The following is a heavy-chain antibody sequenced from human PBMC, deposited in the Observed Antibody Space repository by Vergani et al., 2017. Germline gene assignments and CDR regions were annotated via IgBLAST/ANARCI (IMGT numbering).Heavy chain of an antibody. V-gene: IGHV3-7*02. Sequence: EVQLVQSGAAVKKPGESLKISCKGSGFSFSTYWIGWVRQMPGKGLEWVANIKQDGSEKYYVDSVKGRFTISRDNAKNSLYLQMNSLRAEDTAVYYCARGSGNDYWGQGTLVTVSS. CDR3: ARGSGNDY. D-gene: IGHD1-26*01. J-gene: IGHJ4*02. CDR1: GFSFSTYW. CDR2: IKQDGSEK.